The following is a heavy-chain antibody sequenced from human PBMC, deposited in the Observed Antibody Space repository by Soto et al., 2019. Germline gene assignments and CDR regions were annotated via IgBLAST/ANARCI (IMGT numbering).Heavy chain of an antibody. CDR2: IYWDDDK. CDR1: GFSPSTSGVG. J-gene: IGHJ4*02. CDR3: AHLLMVRGVTYKYYFDY. Sequence: SGPTLVNPTQTLTLTCTFSGFSPSTSGVGVGWIRQPPGKALEWLALIYWDDDKRYSPSLKSRLTITKDTSKNQVVLTMTNMDPVDTATYYCAHLLMVRGVTYKYYFDYWGKGTLVTVSS. D-gene: IGHD3-10*01. V-gene: IGHV2-5*02.